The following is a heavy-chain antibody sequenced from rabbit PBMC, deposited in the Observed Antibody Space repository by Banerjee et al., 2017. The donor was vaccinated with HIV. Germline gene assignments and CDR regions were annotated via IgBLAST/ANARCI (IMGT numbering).Heavy chain of an antibody. CDR3: ARKLSL. J-gene: IGHJ4*01. CDR2: VYADDRST. CDR1: GFDFSSYT. Sequence: QEQLKESGGGLVQPGGSLKLSCKASGFDFSSYTMNWVRQAPGKGLEWIGCVYADDRSTDYASWAKGRFTISKTSSTTVTLQMTSLTAADTATYFCARKLSLWGQGTQVTVS. D-gene: IGHD6-1*01. V-gene: IGHV1S45*01.